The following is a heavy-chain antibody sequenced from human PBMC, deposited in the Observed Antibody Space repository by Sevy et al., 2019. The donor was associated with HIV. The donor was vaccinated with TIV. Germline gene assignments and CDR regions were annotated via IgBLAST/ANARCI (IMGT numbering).Heavy chain of an antibody. J-gene: IGHJ4*02. D-gene: IGHD3-22*01. CDR2: IRSKDYGGAT. CDR3: TRCYYYDSSGYSDY. Sequence: GGSLRLSCTGSGFTFGDYAMSWFRQAPGMGLEWVGFIRSKDYGGATEYAASVKGRFTISRDDSKSIADLQMNSLKTEDTAVYYCTRCYYYDSSGYSDYWGQGTLVTASS. V-gene: IGHV3-49*03. CDR1: GFTFGDYA.